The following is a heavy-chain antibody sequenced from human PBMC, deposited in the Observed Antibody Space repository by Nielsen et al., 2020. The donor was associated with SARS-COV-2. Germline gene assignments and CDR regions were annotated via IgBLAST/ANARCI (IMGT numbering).Heavy chain of an antibody. D-gene: IGHD6-13*01. CDR2: IYYSGGT. Sequence: SETLSLTCTVSGGSISRHYCSWIRQPPGKGLEWIGYIYYSGGTNYNPSLKSRVTISVDTSKNQFSLKLSSVAAADTAVYYCARGSSDKAAAVPNWFDPWGQGTRVTVSS. CDR1: GGSISRHY. V-gene: IGHV4-59*11. J-gene: IGHJ5*02. CDR3: ARGSSDKAAAVPNWFDP.